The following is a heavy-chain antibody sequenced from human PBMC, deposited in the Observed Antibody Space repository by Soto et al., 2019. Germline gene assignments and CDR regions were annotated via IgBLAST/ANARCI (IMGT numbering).Heavy chain of an antibody. J-gene: IGHJ6*02. CDR2: IIPFFGTS. Sequence: QVQLVQSGAEVKKPGSSVKVSCEASGGTFSSYPINWVRQAPGQGLEWMGGIIPFFGTSNYAQKFQGRVTITADDSTSAAYMELRILRSEDTAVYYCECVGHITNYGMAVWCQGTTVTGSS. CDR1: GGTFSSYP. CDR3: ECVGHITNYGMAV. V-gene: IGHV1-69*01. D-gene: IGHD1-26*01.